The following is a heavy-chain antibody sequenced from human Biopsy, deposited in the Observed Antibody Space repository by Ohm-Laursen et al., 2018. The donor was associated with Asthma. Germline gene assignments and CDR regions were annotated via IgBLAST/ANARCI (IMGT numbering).Heavy chain of an antibody. V-gene: IGHV4-61*01. CDR3: ARGPNYHGSGRAPIGMDV. Sequence: GTLSLTCTVSGGSVSTGSYYWSWIRQPPGEGLEWLGYIHYTGSDNYNPSLKSRVTISVDTSKNQFSLRLNSVTAADTAVYYCARGPNYHGSGRAPIGMDVWGQGTTVTVSS. CDR2: IHYTGSD. J-gene: IGHJ6*02. D-gene: IGHD3-10*01. CDR1: GGSVSTGSYY.